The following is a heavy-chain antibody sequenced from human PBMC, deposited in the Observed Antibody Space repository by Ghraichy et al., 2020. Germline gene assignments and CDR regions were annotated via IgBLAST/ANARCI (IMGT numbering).Heavy chain of an antibody. J-gene: IGHJ5*02. D-gene: IGHD3-10*01. CDR1: GFTLSSYD. Sequence: GGSLRLSCAASGFTLSSYDMHWVRQVTGKGLEWVSAIGTAGATYYAGSVKGRFTISRDRAKNSLYLQMNSLRVGDTAVYYCVRGSYYYGSGSYSGNWFDPWGQGTLVTVSS. CDR3: VRGSYYYGSGSYSGNWFDP. CDR2: IGTAGAT. V-gene: IGHV3-13*01.